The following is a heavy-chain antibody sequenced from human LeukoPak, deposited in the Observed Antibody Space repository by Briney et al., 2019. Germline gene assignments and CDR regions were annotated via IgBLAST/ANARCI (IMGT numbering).Heavy chain of an antibody. CDR2: IKKDGREK. J-gene: IGHJ3*02. CDR1: GFTLSSYC. Sequence: GGSLRLSCAASGFTLSSYCMSWVRQAPGKGVEWVANIKKDGREKYYVDSVKGRFTISRDNANNSLYLQMNSLRSEDTAVYYCARSLRFLEWSPRDHDAFDIWGQGTMVTVSS. V-gene: IGHV3-7*01. CDR3: ARSLRFLEWSPRDHDAFDI. D-gene: IGHD3-3*01.